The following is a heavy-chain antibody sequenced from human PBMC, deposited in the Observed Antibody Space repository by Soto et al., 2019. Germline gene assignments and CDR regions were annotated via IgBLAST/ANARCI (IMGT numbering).Heavy chain of an antibody. D-gene: IGHD3-10*01. J-gene: IGHJ6*02. CDR1: GYTFTSYG. CDR2: ISAIFGTA. CDR3: ASVGYYGSGSSPYYYYGMDV. Sequence: GASVKVSCKASGYTFTSYGIIWVRQAPGQGLEWMGWISAIFGTANYAQKFQGRVTITADESTSTAYMELSSLRSEDTAVYYCASVGYYGSGSSPYYYYGMDVWGQGTTVTVSS. V-gene: IGHV1-69*13.